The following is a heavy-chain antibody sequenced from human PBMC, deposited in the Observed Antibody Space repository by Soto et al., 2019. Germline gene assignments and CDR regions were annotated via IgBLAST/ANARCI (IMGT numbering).Heavy chain of an antibody. CDR1: GGSISSVNHY. J-gene: IGHJ4*02. V-gene: IGHV4-31*02. CDR2: IFDSGTT. CDR3: AREVSGTGAFDY. Sequence: QVQLEQSGPGLVKPSQTLSLTCNISGGSISSVNHYWSWIRQSPREGLEWIGYIFDSGTTHYNPSCKGRVTILGDTSQSQFSLTIHSVTVADSAVYYCAREVSGTGAFDYWGRGTLVTVSS. D-gene: IGHD2-8*02.